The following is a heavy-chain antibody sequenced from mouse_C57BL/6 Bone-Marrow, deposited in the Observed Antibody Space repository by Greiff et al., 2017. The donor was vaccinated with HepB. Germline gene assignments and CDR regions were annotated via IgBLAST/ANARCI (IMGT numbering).Heavy chain of an antibody. CDR3: TTWSSYAMDY. V-gene: IGHV14-4*01. J-gene: IGHJ4*01. Sequence: EVQLQQSGAELVRPGASVKLSCTASGFNIKDDYMHWVKQRPEQGLEWIGWIDPENGDTEYASKFQGKATITADTASNTAYLQLSSLTSDDTAVYYCTTWSSYAMDYWGQGTSVTVSS. CDR2: IDPENGDT. D-gene: IGHD1-1*01. CDR1: GFNIKDDY.